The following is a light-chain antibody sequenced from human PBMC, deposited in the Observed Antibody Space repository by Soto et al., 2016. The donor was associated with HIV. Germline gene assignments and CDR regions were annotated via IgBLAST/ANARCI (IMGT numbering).Light chain of an antibody. Sequence: SYELTQPLSVSVYPGQTASITCSGANLWDKYVFWYQQKPGQSPLLVIQENNRQPSGVPERFSGSNSWGTATLTITGTQAMDEADYYCQVWDIKDYIFGPGTKVTVL. CDR2: ENN. CDR3: QVWDIKDYI. CDR1: NLWDKY. J-gene: IGLJ1*01. V-gene: IGLV3-1*01.